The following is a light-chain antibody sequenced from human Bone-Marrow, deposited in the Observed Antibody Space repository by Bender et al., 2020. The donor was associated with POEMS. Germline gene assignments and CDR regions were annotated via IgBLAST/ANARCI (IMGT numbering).Light chain of an antibody. CDR1: STDVGNYNL. CDR3: CSYAGSSFWV. J-gene: IGLJ3*02. Sequence: QSALTQPASVSGSPGQSITISCTGSSTDVGNYNLVSWYQQHPGTAPKLLLYEVSKRPSGISDRFSGSKSGNTASLRISGLQAEDEADYYCCSYAGSSFWVFGGGTKLTVL. CDR2: EVS. V-gene: IGLV2-23*02.